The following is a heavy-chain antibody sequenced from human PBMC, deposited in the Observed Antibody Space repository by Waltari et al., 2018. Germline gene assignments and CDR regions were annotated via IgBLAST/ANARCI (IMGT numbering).Heavy chain of an antibody. CDR2: VHGSGRT. V-gene: IGHV4-4*02. CDR1: GDSVTSSSL. D-gene: IGHD2-15*01. Sequence: QLQLQESSPGLVKPSGTLSLTCAVAGDSVTSSSLWNWVRQPPGKGLEWVGQVHGSGRTNYNPSVASRVTVSLDTSNNQVSLKVTSATAADTAVYYCARDRGRGLYLDSWGPGTLVTVSP. J-gene: IGHJ4*02. CDR3: ARDRGRGLYLDS.